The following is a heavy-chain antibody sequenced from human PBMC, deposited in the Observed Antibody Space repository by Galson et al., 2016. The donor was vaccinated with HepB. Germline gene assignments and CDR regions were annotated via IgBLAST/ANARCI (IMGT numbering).Heavy chain of an antibody. CDR1: GFSLSDYG. V-gene: IGHV3-11*01. CDR2: ISESDDIT. CDR3: ARDHPASFGGPDGFHFYGMDV. Sequence: SLRLSCAASGFSLSDYGMSWIRQAPGKGLEWVSYISESDDITKYADSVKGRFPISRDNAKNSLYLHMDSLRVGDTAVYYCARDHPASFGGPDGFHFYGMDVWGQGTTVTVSS. J-gene: IGHJ6*02. D-gene: IGHD2-15*01.